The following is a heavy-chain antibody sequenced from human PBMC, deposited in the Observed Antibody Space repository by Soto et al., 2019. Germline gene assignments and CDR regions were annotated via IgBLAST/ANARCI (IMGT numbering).Heavy chain of an antibody. CDR1: GFTFSSYA. V-gene: IGHV3-23*01. Sequence: GGSLRLSCAASGFTFSSYAMSWVRQAPGKGLEWVSAISGSGGSTYYADSVKSRLTISVDTSNNQFSLKLSSVAAADTAVYYCARHGPDQWIYMYYFDYWGQGTLXTVSS. CDR2: ISGSGGST. CDR3: ARHGPDQWIYMYYFDY. J-gene: IGHJ4*02. D-gene: IGHD5-12*01.